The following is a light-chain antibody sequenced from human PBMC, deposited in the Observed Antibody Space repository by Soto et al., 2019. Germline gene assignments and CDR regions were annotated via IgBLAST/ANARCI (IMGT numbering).Light chain of an antibody. CDR1: QGVSTW. CDR2: TAS. J-gene: IGKJ1*01. Sequence: DIQMTQSPSSVSASVGDRVTITCRASQGVSTWLAWYQQKPGKAPNLLIYTASSLQSGVPSRFSGSASGTEFTLTISNLESDDFASYYCQQYHRYSTFGQGTRVDIK. CDR3: QQYHRYST. V-gene: IGKV1D-16*01.